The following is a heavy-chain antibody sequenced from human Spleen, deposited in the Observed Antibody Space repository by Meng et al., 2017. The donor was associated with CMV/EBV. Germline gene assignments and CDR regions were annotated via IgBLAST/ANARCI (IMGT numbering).Heavy chain of an antibody. J-gene: IGHJ4*02. Sequence: AGPGTSISTRNWGSWVRQPPGKGVEGIGEVYHSGYTNYNPSLKSRVNMSVDRSKNQFSLRLSSVTAADTAIYYCARVTEYGGNCFDSWGQGTLVTVSS. D-gene: IGHD4/OR15-4a*01. CDR2: VYHSGYT. CDR3: ARVTEYGGNCFDS. V-gene: IGHV4-4*02. CDR1: GTSISTRNW.